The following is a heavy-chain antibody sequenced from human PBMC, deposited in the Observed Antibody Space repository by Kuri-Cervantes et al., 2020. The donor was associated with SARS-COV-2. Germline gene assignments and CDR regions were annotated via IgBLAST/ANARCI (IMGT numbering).Heavy chain of an antibody. CDR2: INPNSGGT. Sequence: SVKVSCKASGGTFSSYAISWVRQAPGQGLEWMGWINPNSGGTNYAQKFQGRVTITADESTSTAYMELSSLRSEDTAVYYCARPMYSGSYYGGWGTFDYWGQGTLVTVSS. J-gene: IGHJ4*02. CDR1: GGTFSSYA. D-gene: IGHD1-26*01. CDR3: ARPMYSGSYYGGWGTFDY. V-gene: IGHV1-69*13.